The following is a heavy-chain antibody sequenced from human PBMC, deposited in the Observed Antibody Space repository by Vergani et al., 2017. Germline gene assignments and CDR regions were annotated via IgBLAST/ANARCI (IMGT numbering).Heavy chain of an antibody. V-gene: IGHV1-46*03. CDR3: VRDTGRGYSGGGDAFDI. Sequence: QVQLVQSGAEVKKPGASVKVSCKASGYTFTSYYMHWVRQAPGQGLEWMGIINPSGGSTSYAQKFQGRVTMTRDTSTSTVYMELSSLRSEDTAVYSCVRDTGRGYSGGGDAFDIWGQGTMVTVSS. CDR1: GYTFTSYY. J-gene: IGHJ3*02. CDR2: INPSGGST. D-gene: IGHD3-22*01.